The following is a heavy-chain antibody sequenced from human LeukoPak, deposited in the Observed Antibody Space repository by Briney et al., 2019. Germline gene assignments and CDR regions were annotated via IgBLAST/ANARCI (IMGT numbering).Heavy chain of an antibody. J-gene: IGHJ4*02. CDR2: ISGSGGST. CDR1: GFTFSSYA. CDR3: ATGDSSWYRFDY. V-gene: IGHV3-23*01. Sequence: PGGSLRLSCAASGFTFSSYAMSWVRQAPGKGLEWVSAISGSGGSTYYADSVKGRFTISRDNSKNTLYLQMNSLRAEDTAVYYCATGDSSWYRFDYWGQGTLVTVSS. D-gene: IGHD6-13*01.